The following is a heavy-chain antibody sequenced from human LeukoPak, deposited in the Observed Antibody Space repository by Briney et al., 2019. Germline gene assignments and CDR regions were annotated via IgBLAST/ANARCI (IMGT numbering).Heavy chain of an antibody. V-gene: IGHV1-69*06. J-gene: IGHJ6*03. CDR3: ASRYYGSGVGVYYYYYMDV. D-gene: IGHD3-10*01. Sequence: SVKVSCKASGGTFSSYAISWVRQAPGHGLEWMGGIIPIFGTANYAQKFQGRVTITADKSTSTAYMELSSLRSEDTAVYYCASRYYGSGVGVYYYYYMDVWGKGTTVTVSS. CDR1: GGTFSSYA. CDR2: IIPIFGTA.